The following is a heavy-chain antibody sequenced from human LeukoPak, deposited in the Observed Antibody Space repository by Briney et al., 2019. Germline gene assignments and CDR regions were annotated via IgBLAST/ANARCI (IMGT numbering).Heavy chain of an antibody. D-gene: IGHD5-12*01. Sequence: SETLSLTCTVSGGSISSSSYYWGWIRQPPGKGLEWIGSMYYSEISYYNPSLKSRVTILVDTSKNQFSLKLSSVTAADTAVYYCARDRHKLVDIVAGILDYWGQGTLVTVSS. V-gene: IGHV4-39*07. CDR3: ARDRHKLVDIVAGILDY. J-gene: IGHJ4*02. CDR1: GGSISSSSYY. CDR2: MYYSEIS.